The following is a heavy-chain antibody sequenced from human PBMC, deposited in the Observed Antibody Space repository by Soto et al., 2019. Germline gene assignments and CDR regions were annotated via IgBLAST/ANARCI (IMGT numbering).Heavy chain of an antibody. D-gene: IGHD2-2*01. CDR1: GGSISSGGYY. CDR2: IYYSGST. V-gene: IGHV4-31*03. Sequence: PSETLSLTCTVSGGSISSGGYYWSWIRQHPGKGLEWIGYIYYSGSTYYNPSLKSRVTISVDTSKNQFSLKLSSVTAADTAVYYCAVTVVPAAIEDYYGMDVWGQGTTVTAP. J-gene: IGHJ6*02. CDR3: AVTVVPAAIEDYYGMDV.